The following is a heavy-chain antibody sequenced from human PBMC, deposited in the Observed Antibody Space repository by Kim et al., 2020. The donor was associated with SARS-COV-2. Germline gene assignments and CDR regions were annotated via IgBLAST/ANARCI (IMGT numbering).Heavy chain of an antibody. D-gene: IGHD2-2*01. CDR3: ANDMEHQLAYYYYYYGMDV. J-gene: IGHJ6*02. Sequence: GGSLRLSCAASGFTFDDYAMHWVRQAPGKGLEWVSLISGDGGSTNYADSVKGRFTISRDNSKNSLYLQMNSLRTEDTALYYCANDMEHQLAYYYYYYGMDVWGQGTPVTVSS. V-gene: IGHV3-43*02. CDR1: GFTFDDYA. CDR2: ISGDGGST.